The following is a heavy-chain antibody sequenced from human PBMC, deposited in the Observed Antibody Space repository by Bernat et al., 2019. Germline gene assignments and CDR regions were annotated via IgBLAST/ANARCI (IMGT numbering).Heavy chain of an antibody. CDR3: ARDDNWNCAY. CDR1: GYTFSGYY. CDR2: INPNSGGT. D-gene: IGHD1-7*01. V-gene: IGHV1-2*06. J-gene: IGHJ4*02. Sequence: QVQLVQSGAEVKKPGASVKVSCKASGYTFSGYYIHWVRQAPGQGLEWMGRINPNSGGTDFAQEFQGRVTMTRDTSISTAYMEMSRLTSDDTAVYYGARDDNWNCAYWGQGTLVTVSS.